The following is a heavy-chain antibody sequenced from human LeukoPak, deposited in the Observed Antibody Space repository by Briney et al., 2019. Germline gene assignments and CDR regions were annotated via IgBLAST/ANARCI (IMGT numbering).Heavy chain of an antibody. J-gene: IGHJ4*02. CDR1: GGSISSYY. V-gene: IGHV4-59*08. Sequence: SEILSLTCTVSGGSISSYYWSWIRQPPGKGLEWIGYIYYSGSTNYNPSLRSRVTISVDTSKNQFSLKLSSVTAADTAVYYCARQRWLQPLDYWGQGTLVTVSS. D-gene: IGHD5-24*01. CDR2: IYYSGST. CDR3: ARQRWLQPLDY.